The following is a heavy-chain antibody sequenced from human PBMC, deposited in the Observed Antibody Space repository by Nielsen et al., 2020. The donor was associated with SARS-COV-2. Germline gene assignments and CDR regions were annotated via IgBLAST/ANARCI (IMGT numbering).Heavy chain of an antibody. CDR2: IYYSGST. D-gene: IGHD3-3*01. CDR1: GGSLSSYY. CDR3: ARGNYDFWSGYYTRYYYYGMDV. J-gene: IGHJ6*02. Sequence: SQTLSLTCAVYGGSLSSYYWSWIRQPPGKGLEWIGYIYYSGSTNYNPSLKSRVTISVDTSKNQFSLKLSSVTAADTAVYYCARGNYDFWSGYYTRYYYYGMDVWGQGTTVTVSS. V-gene: IGHV4-59*13.